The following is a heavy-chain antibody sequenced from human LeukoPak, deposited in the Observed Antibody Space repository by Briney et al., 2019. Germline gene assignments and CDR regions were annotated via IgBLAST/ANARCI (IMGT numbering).Heavy chain of an antibody. CDR1: DGSFSGYS. V-gene: IGHV4-34*01. Sequence: PSETLSLTCAVYDGSFSGYSWSWLRQPPGKGLEWFGELNHFRSTNYNPSLKSRVTISVDTSKNQFSLKLSSVPAADTAVYYCARQYREDYVWWNYRSRALGWFDPWGQGTLVTVSS. D-gene: IGHD3-16*02. CDR2: LNHFRST. CDR3: ARQYREDYVWWNYRSRALGWFDP. J-gene: IGHJ5*02.